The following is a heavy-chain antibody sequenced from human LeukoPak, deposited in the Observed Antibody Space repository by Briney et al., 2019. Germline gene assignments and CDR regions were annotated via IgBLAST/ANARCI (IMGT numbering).Heavy chain of an antibody. CDR1: GFTFSSYW. CDR3: AREDGADAIDI. Sequence: GGSLRLSCAVSGFTFSSYWMHWVRQAPGKGLVWVSRINSDGSSTSYADSVKGRFTISRDNAKNTLYLQMNSLRAEDTAVYYCAREDGADAIDIWGQGTMVTVSS. J-gene: IGHJ3*02. CDR2: INSDGSST. D-gene: IGHD4-17*01. V-gene: IGHV3-74*01.